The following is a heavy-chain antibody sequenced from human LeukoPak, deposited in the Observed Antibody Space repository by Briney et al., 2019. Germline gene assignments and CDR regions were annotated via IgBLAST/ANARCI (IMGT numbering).Heavy chain of an antibody. CDR2: IYYSGST. Sequence: SETLSLTCTVSSGSISSYYWSWIRQPPGEGLEWIGYIYYSGSTNYNPSLKSRVTISVDTSKNQFSLKLSSVTAADTAVYYCARDRWGTTGIDYWGQGTLVTVSS. CDR3: ARDRWGTTGIDY. V-gene: IGHV4-59*01. J-gene: IGHJ4*02. CDR1: SGSISSYY. D-gene: IGHD1-1*01.